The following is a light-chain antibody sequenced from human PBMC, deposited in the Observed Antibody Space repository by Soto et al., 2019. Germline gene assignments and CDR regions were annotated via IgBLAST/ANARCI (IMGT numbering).Light chain of an antibody. J-gene: IGKJ4*01. Sequence: DIQMTQSPSSVSASVGDRVSITCRASQGISSWLAWYQQKPGRAPKLLIYTGCSLQSGVPSRFSGTGSGTDFTLTLISLQPEDVATYYCQQANRFLLTCGGGTKVEIK. CDR2: TGC. CDR3: QQANRFLLT. V-gene: IGKV1-12*01. CDR1: QGISSW.